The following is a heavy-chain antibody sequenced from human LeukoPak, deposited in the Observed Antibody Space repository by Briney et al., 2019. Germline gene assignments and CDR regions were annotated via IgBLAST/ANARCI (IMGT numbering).Heavy chain of an antibody. J-gene: IGHJ4*02. Sequence: GGSLRLSCAASGFTFISYWMHWVRQAPGKGLVWVSRLNRDGSSATYADSVKGRFTISRDNAGDTLYLQLNSLTTEDTAVYYCARGHSTANYYVGDYWGQGTLVTVSS. CDR2: LNRDGSSA. CDR3: ARGHSTANYYVGDY. CDR1: GFTFISYW. D-gene: IGHD4/OR15-4a*01. V-gene: IGHV3-74*01.